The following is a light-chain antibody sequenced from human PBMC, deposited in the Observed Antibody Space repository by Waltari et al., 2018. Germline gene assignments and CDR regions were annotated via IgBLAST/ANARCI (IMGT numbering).Light chain of an antibody. CDR1: TSNIGATYD. CDR3: HSYDSSLSTWL. Sequence: QSVLTQPSSVSGAPGQRVTISCNGSTSNIGATYDVHWYQQIPGTVPSLLISGDSNRPSGGTDRFSASKSGTSASLAIADLHVEDEADYYCHSYDSSLSTWLFGGGTKLTVL. CDR2: GDS. J-gene: IGLJ3*02. V-gene: IGLV1-40*01.